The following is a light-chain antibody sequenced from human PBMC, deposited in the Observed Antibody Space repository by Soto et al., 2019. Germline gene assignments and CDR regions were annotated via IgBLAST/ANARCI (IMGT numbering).Light chain of an antibody. CDR2: GTS. Sequence: IALTQSPGTLSLYPGESATLSCRASQSVVSSYLAWYQQKPGQAPRLLIDGTSRRSTGIPDRFRGSGSGTDFNLTISRLEPEDFAVYYCQQFGISLLTFGGGTKVEIK. J-gene: IGKJ4*01. CDR3: QQFGISLLT. V-gene: IGKV3-20*01. CDR1: QSVVSSY.